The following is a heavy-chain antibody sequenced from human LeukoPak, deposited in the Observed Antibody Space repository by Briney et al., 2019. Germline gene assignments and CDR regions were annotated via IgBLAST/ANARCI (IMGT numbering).Heavy chain of an antibody. D-gene: IGHD4-23*01. CDR3: ASITAVAHAFNI. CDR1: GYSFSTFW. CDR2: IYPGDSDT. Sequence: GESLKISCKGSGYSFSTFWIGWVRQVPGKGLEWMGIIYPGDSDTRYSPSFQGQVTFSTDKSINTAYLQWSGLKASDSAMYYCASITAVAHAFNIWGQGTLVTVSS. V-gene: IGHV5-51*01. J-gene: IGHJ3*02.